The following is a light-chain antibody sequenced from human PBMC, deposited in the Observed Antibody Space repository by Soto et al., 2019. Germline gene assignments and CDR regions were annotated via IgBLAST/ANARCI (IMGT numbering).Light chain of an antibody. CDR1: SSNIGAGYD. CDR3: QSYDTSLSGSTV. V-gene: IGLV1-40*01. CDR2: ANN. J-gene: IGLJ2*01. Sequence: QSVLTQPPSVSGAPGQRVTISCTGSSSNIGAGYDVHWYQQLPGTAPKLLIYANNNRPAGVPARFFGSKSGTSASLAITGLQAEDEADYYCQSYDTSLSGSTVFGGGTKLTVL.